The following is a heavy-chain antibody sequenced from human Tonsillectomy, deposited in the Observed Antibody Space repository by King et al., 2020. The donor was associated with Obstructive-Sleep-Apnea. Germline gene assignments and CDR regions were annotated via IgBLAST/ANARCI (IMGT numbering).Heavy chain of an antibody. J-gene: IGHJ3*02. CDR3: ARVRDSSGYDLAFDI. Sequence: VQLQESGPGLVKPSETLSLTCTVSGGSISSYYWSWIRQPPGKGLEWIGYIYYSGSTNYNPSLKSRVTISVDTSKNQFSLKLSSVTAADTAVYYCARVRDSSGYDLAFDIWGQGTMVTVSS. CDR2: IYYSGST. V-gene: IGHV4-59*01. CDR1: GGSISSYY. D-gene: IGHD3-22*01.